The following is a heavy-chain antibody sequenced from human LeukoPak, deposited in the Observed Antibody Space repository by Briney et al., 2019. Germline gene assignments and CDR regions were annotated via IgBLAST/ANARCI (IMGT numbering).Heavy chain of an antibody. V-gene: IGHV1-8*01. J-gene: IGHJ4*02. CDR3: ARGFPRAYSSSWYYFDY. CDR1: GYTFTSYD. Sequence: ASVKVSCKASGYTFTSYDINWVRQPTGQGLEWMGWMNPNSGNTGYAQKFQGRVTMTRNTSISTACMELSSLRSEDTAVYYCARGFPRAYSSSWYYFDYWGQGTLVTVSS. D-gene: IGHD6-13*01. CDR2: MNPNSGNT.